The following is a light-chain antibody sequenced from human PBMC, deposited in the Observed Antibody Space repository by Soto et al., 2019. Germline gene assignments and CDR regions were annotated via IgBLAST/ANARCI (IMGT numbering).Light chain of an antibody. CDR2: WAS. Sequence: DIVMTQSPDSLAVSLGERATINCKSSQSVLYSSNNKKYLAWYQQRPGQPPKLLIYWASTRESGVPDRLSGSGSGTDFTLPITSLQAEDVAVYYCQQYESTPPTFGQGTKLEIK. CDR1: QSVLYSSNNKKY. CDR3: QQYESTPPT. V-gene: IGKV4-1*01. J-gene: IGKJ2*01.